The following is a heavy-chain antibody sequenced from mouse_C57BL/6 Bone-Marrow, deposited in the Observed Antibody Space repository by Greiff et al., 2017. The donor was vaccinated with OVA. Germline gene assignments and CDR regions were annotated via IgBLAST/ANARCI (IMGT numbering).Heavy chain of an antibody. CDR2: ISDGGSYT. CDR1: GFTFSSYA. V-gene: IGHV5-4*01. D-gene: IGHD1-1*01. CDR3: ARDPYYGSSPFDY. J-gene: IGHJ2*01. Sequence: EVKVVESGGGLVKPGGSLKLSCAASGFTFSSYAMSWVRQTPEKRLEWVATISDGGSYTYYPDNVKGRFTISRDNAKNNLYLQMSHLKSEDTAMYYCARDPYYGSSPFDYWGQGTTLTVSS.